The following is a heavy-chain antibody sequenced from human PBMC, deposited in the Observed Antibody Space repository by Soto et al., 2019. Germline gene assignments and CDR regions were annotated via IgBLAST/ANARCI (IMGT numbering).Heavy chain of an antibody. V-gene: IGHV3-9*01. CDR1: GFTFDDYA. J-gene: IGHJ5*02. CDR3: AKDGDGDYATSYNWFDP. D-gene: IGHD4-17*01. Sequence: EVQLVESGGGLVQPGRSLRLSCAASGFTFDDYAMHWVRQVPGKGLEWVSGISWNSGNIGYAASVRGRFTISRDNARHSLYLQMNSLKTEDTALYYCAKDGDGDYATSYNWFDPWGQGPLVTVSS. CDR2: ISWNSGNI.